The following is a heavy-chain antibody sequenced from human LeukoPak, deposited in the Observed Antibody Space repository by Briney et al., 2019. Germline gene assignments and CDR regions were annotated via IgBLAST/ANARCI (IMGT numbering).Heavy chain of an antibody. Sequence: KTSETLSLTCTVSGGSISSYYWSWIRQPPGKGLEWIGRIYTSGSTNYNPSLKSRVTISVDTSKNQFSLKLSSVTAADTAVYYCARAPKLPHYYYYMDVWGKGTTVAISS. V-gene: IGHV4-4*08. CDR3: ARAPKLPHYYYYMDV. CDR1: GGSISSYY. D-gene: IGHD2-15*01. J-gene: IGHJ6*03. CDR2: IYTSGST.